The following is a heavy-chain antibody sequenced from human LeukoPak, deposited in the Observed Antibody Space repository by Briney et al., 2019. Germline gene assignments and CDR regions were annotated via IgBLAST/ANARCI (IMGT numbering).Heavy chain of an antibody. D-gene: IGHD3-10*02. CDR3: TEDRDCSGSYGY. J-gene: IGHJ4*02. Sequence: SVRVSGKAYGGTYISYVISWVGQAPGKGLEWVGGIIPIFGTANNAHKLQGRVTITTHESTRTTYTDQNSLSAEETAVYTCTEDRDCSGSYGYWGQGTLVTVSS. CDR1: GGTYISYV. CDR2: IIPIFGTA. V-gene: IGHV1-69*05.